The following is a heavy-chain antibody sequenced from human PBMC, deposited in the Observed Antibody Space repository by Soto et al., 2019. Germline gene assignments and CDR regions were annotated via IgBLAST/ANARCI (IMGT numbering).Heavy chain of an antibody. CDR3: ARDMVQGAIRRYYYYGMDV. Sequence: QVQLQESGPGLVKPSGTLSLTCAVSSGSISSSNWWRWVRQPPGKGLEWIGEIYHSGSTNYNPSLKSRVLLSVDKSKHQFALKLSSVTAADATVDYCARDMVQGAIRRYYYYGMDVRGQGATVTVSS. J-gene: IGHJ6*02. D-gene: IGHD3-10*01. V-gene: IGHV4-4*02. CDR2: IYHSGST. CDR1: SGSISSSNW.